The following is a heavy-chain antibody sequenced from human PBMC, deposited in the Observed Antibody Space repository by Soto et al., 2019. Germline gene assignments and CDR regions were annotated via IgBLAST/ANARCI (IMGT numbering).Heavy chain of an antibody. J-gene: IGHJ6*02. D-gene: IGHD6-13*01. V-gene: IGHV3-23*01. Sequence: EVQLLESGGALEHPGGSLRLSCAAAGFAFSTYAMTWVRQAPGKGLEWVSVISGSGGSSYYAASVKGRFTISRDNSKNTLFLQMNGLRAEDTAVYYCAKVTKRAAAGRYKYYKYGMDVWGQGTTVTVSS. CDR2: ISGSGGSS. CDR3: AKVTKRAAAGRYKYYKYGMDV. CDR1: GFAFSTYA.